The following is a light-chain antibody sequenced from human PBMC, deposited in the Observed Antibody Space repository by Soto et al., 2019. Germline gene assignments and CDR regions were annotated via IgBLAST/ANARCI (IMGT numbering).Light chain of an antibody. CDR3: KQYVSSVT. CDR1: QSVDSSF. J-gene: IGKJ1*01. V-gene: IGKV3-20*01. Sequence: EIVLTQSPGSLSLSPGERATLSCRASQSVDSSFFAWYQQKPGQAPRLLIYGASNRATGIPDRFSGSGSGTDFTLTIGGWEREDFEVYYCKQYVSSVTFGQGTKVEIK. CDR2: GAS.